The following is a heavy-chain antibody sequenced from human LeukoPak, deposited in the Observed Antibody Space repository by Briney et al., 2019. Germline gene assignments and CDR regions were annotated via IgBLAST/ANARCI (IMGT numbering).Heavy chain of an antibody. CDR3: ARDMGQPLYDY. D-gene: IGHD2-2*01. CDR2: IKQDGSEK. J-gene: IGHJ4*02. CDR1: GFTFSSYW. Sequence: PGGSLRLSCVASGFTFSSYWMSWVRQAPGKGLEWVANIKQDGSEKYYVDSVKGRFTISRDNAKKSLNLQINSLRVEDTAVYYCARDMGQPLYDYWGQGTLVSVSS. V-gene: IGHV3-7*01.